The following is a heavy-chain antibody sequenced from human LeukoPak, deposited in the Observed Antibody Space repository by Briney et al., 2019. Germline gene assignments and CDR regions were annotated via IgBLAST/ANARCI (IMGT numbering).Heavy chain of an antibody. Sequence: PSETLSLTCTVSGGSISSYYWSWIWQPPGKGLEWIGYIYYSGSTNYNPSLKSRVTISVDTSKNQFSLKLSSVTAADTAVYYCARTIAARAKYYFDYWGQGTLVTVSS. CDR2: IYYSGST. J-gene: IGHJ4*02. CDR1: GGSISSYY. D-gene: IGHD6-6*01. CDR3: ARTIAARAKYYFDY. V-gene: IGHV4-59*12.